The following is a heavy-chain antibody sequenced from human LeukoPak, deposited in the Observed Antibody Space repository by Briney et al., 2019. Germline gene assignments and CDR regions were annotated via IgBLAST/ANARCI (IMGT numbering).Heavy chain of an antibody. CDR2: IYTSGST. D-gene: IGHD3-10*01. CDR3: ARDGGYYGSGSPYYYYYMDV. V-gene: IGHV4-4*07. CDR1: GGSISSYY. J-gene: IGHJ6*03. Sequence: SETLSLTCTVSGGSISSYYWSWIRRPAGKGLEWIGRIYTSGSTNYNPSLKSRVTMSVDTSKNQFSLKLSSVTAADTAVYYCARDGGYYGSGSPYYYYYMDVWGKGTTVTVSS.